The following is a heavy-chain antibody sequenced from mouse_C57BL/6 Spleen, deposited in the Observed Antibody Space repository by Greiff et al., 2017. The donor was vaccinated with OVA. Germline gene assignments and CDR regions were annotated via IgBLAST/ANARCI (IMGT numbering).Heavy chain of an antibody. V-gene: IGHV3-6*01. CDR3: ARDGGWGFAY. D-gene: IGHD1-2*01. J-gene: IGHJ3*01. Sequence: VQLKESGPGLVKPSQSLSLTCSVPGYSITSGYYWNWIRQFPGNKLEWMGYISYDGSNNYNPSLKNRISITRDTSKNQFFLKLNSVTTEDTATYYCARDGGWGFAYWGQGTLVTVSA. CDR2: ISYDGSN. CDR1: GYSITSGYY.